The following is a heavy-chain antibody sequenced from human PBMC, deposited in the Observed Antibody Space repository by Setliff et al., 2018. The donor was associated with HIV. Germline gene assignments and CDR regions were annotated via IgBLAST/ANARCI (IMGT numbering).Heavy chain of an antibody. V-gene: IGHV1-69*13. CDR1: GGTFSNYG. Sequence: SVKVSCKAYGGTFSNYGISWVRQAPGQGLEWMGGIIPIFGTANYAQKFQGRVTITADASTSTAYMELSSLSSEDTAVYYCARDQPTVYYTSWYDSGEYNWFDPWVHETLLVTVSS. J-gene: IGHJ5*02. CDR2: IIPIFGTA. D-gene: IGHD6-13*01. CDR3: ARDQPTVYYTSWYDSGEYNWFDP.